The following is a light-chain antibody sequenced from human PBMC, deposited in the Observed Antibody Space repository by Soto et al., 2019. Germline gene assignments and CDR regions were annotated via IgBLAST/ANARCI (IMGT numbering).Light chain of an antibody. V-gene: IGKV1-27*01. J-gene: IGKJ1*01. CDR3: QKYNSVPWT. CDR2: GAS. Sequence: DIQMTQSPSSLSASVGDRVTITCRASQAISNYLAWYQQKPGKVPKLLIYGASTLQSGVPSRFSGSGSGTDFTLTISSLQPEDGATYYCQKYNSVPWTFGQGTKVEFK. CDR1: QAISNY.